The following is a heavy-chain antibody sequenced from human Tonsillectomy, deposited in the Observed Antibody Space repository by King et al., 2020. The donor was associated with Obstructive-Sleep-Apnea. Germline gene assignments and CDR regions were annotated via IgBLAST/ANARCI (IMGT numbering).Heavy chain of an antibody. V-gene: IGHV3-30*18. D-gene: IGHD3-16*01. CDR3: AKGSRGGSQAYGMDV. CDR1: GFTFSSYG. J-gene: IGHJ6*02. CDR2: ISYDGSNK. Sequence: VQLVESGGGVVQPGRSLRLSCAASGFTFSSYGMHWVRQAPGKGLEWVAVISYDGSNKYYADSVKGRFTISRDNSKNTLYLQMNSLRAEDTAGDYCAKGSRGGSQAYGMDVWGQGTTVTVSS.